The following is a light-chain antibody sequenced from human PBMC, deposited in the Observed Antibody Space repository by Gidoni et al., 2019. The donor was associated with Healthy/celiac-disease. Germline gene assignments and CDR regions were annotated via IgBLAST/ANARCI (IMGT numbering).Light chain of an antibody. J-gene: IGKJ1*01. CDR2: AAS. CDR1: QGIRND. CDR3: LQDYNYPVT. V-gene: IGKV1-6*01. Sequence: AIQMTQSPSSLSASVGDRVTITCRASQGIRNDLGWYQQKPGKAPKLMIYAASSLQSGVPSRFSGSGSGTDFILTISSLQPEDFATYYCLQDYNYPVTFGQGTKVEIK.